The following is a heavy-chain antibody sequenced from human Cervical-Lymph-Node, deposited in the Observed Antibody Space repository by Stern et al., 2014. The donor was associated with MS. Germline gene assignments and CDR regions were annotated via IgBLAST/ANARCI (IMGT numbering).Heavy chain of an antibody. CDR1: GYNFSTYW. CDR3: ARRIAGSLDY. V-gene: IGHV5-51*01. Sequence: VQLVESGAEVRKPGESVKISCKASGYNFSTYWIGWVRHMPGKGLERVGVIYPGGSNIKYSPSFPGQVTISADKSISTAHLQWSSLKASDTAMYYCARRIAGSLDYWGQGTLVTVSS. J-gene: IGHJ4*02. D-gene: IGHD6-13*01. CDR2: IYPGGSNI.